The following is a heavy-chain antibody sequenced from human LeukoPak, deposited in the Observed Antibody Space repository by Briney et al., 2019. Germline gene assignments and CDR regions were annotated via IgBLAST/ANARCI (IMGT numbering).Heavy chain of an antibody. D-gene: IGHD6-13*01. CDR3: ARDATTAVGWVYMDV. J-gene: IGHJ6*03. CDR2: ISTSSTYI. Sequence: GGSLRLSCAASGFTFSGYSGYTMNWVRQAPGKGLEWVSSISTSSTYIYYADSVKGRFTISRDNAKNSVYLQMNSLRVDDTALYYCARDATTAVGWVYMDVWGKGTTVTISS. CDR1: GFTFSGYSGYT. V-gene: IGHV3-21*01.